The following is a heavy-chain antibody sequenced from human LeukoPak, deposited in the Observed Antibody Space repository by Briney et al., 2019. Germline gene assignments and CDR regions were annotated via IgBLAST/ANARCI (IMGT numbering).Heavy chain of an antibody. V-gene: IGHV4-39*07. CDR1: GGSISGSSYY. J-gene: IGHJ4*02. CDR2: IYYSGST. D-gene: IGHD3-3*01. CDR3: ARAYYDFWSWLVYFDY. Sequence: PSETLSLTCTVSGGSISGSSYYWGWIRQPPGKGLEWIGSIYYSGSTNYNPSLKSRVTISVDTSKNQFSLKLSSVTAADTAVYYCARAYYDFWSWLVYFDYWGQGTLVTVSS.